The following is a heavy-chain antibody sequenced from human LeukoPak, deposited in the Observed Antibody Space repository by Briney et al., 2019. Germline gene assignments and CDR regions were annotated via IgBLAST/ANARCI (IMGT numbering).Heavy chain of an antibody. D-gene: IGHD6-13*01. Sequence: GESLQISCKGSGSIFTSYWIGWVRQMPGKGLEWMGIIYPGDSDTRYSPSFQGQATISADKSISTAYLQWSSLKASDTAMYYCARLVFAAATISPFDYWGQGTLVTVSS. CDR2: IYPGDSDT. J-gene: IGHJ4*02. CDR1: GSIFTSYW. V-gene: IGHV5-51*01. CDR3: ARLVFAAATISPFDY.